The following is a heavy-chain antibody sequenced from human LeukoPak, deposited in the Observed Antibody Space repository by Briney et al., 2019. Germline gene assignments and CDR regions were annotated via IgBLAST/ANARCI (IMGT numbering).Heavy chain of an antibody. CDR3: ASTDCSGGSCYSRVRYYYYYGMDV. CDR1: GGSISSSSYY. CDR2: IYYSGNT. D-gene: IGHD2-15*01. V-gene: IGHV4-39*01. J-gene: IGHJ6*02. Sequence: SETLSLTCTVSGGSISSSSYYWGWIRQPPGKGLEWIGSIYYSGNTYYNPSLKSRVTISVDTSKNQFSLKLSSVTAADTAVYYCASTDCSGGSCYSRVRYYYYYGMDVWGQGTTVTVSS.